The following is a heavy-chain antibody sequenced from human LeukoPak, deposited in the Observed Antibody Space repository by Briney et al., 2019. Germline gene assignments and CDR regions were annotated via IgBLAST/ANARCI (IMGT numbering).Heavy chain of an antibody. J-gene: IGHJ4*02. CDR2: ISYDGSNK. Sequence: GGSLRLSCAASGFTFSSYAMHWVRQAPGKGLEWVAVISYDGSNKYYADSVKGRFTISRDNSKYTLYLQMNGLRAEDTAVYYCARGHGYSYGSLDYWGQGTLVTVSS. CDR1: GFTFSSYA. CDR3: ARGHGYSYGSLDY. V-gene: IGHV3-30*04. D-gene: IGHD5-18*01.